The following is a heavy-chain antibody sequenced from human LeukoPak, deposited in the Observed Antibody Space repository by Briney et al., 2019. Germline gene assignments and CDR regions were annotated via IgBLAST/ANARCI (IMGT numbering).Heavy chain of an antibody. V-gene: IGHV3-74*01. CDR2: IDSNGRTI. J-gene: IGHJ4*02. D-gene: IGHD1-26*01. Sequence: GGSLRLSCAASGFTFSSYWMHWVRQAPGKGLVWVTRIDSNGRTINYADSVKGRFTISRDNANSMLYLQMNSLRAEDSAVYYCAKDFVGPDDYWGQGTLVTVSS. CDR3: AKDFVGPDDY. CDR1: GFTFSSYW.